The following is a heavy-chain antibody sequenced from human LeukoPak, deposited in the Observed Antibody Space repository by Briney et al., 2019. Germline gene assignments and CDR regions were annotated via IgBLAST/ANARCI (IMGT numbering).Heavy chain of an antibody. J-gene: IGHJ5*02. CDR1: GLTFSGSP. Sequence: PGGSLRLSCAASGLTFSGSPMHWVRQASGKGLEWVGQIRGRSRRYATAYAASLKGRFTISRDDSKNTAYLQMNSLKTEDTAMYYCTPFYCGLTSCPWGQGTLVTVSS. CDR3: TPFYCGLTSCP. V-gene: IGHV3-73*01. D-gene: IGHD2-21*01. CDR2: IRGRSRRYAT.